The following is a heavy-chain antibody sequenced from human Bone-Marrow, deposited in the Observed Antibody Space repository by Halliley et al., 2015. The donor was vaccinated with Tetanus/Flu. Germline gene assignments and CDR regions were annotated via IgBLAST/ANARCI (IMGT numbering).Heavy chain of an antibody. V-gene: IGHV4-34*01. CDR1: GGSFSGYY. CDR3: ARGRARGVTFYFNLGTSGGWFDP. D-gene: IGHD3-16*01. J-gene: IGHJ5*02. Sequence: TLSLTCAVYGGSFSGYYWNWIRQPPGKGLEWIGEINHSGTTNSNPSLTSRVTTSVDTSKNQVSLNLRSVTAADTATYYCARGRARGVTFYFNLGTSGGWFDPWGQGTLVTVSS. CDR2: INHSGTT.